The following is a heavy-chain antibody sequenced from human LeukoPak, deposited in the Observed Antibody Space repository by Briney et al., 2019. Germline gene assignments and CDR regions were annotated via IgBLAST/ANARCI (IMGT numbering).Heavy chain of an antibody. V-gene: IGHV4-39*07. D-gene: IGHD6-13*01. CDR1: GGSVNSGSYY. Sequence: PSETLSLTCTVSGGSVNSGSYYWCWIRQAPGEGLEWIGNIYYSGSAYYTPSLESRVTMSVDTSKHQFSLKLSSVTAADTAVYYCARKPIVGSAWYYFDYWGQGTLVTVSS. CDR3: ARKPIVGSAWYYFDY. CDR2: IYYSGSA. J-gene: IGHJ4*02.